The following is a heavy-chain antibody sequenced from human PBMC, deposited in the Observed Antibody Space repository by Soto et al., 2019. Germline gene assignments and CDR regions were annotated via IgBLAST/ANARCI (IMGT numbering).Heavy chain of an antibody. CDR1: GYSFTSYC. V-gene: IGHV1-18*01. J-gene: IGHJ6*02. CDR3: GRCRTDSYAMDV. CDR2: ISPYKGRT. Sequence: ASVKVSCKASGYSFTSYCIGWVRQAPGQGPEWMGWISPYKGRTNYAQNVKGRVVMTTDISTNTVYLELRSLRSDDTAMYYCGRCRTDSYAMDVWGQGTTVTVSS. D-gene: IGHD2-8*02.